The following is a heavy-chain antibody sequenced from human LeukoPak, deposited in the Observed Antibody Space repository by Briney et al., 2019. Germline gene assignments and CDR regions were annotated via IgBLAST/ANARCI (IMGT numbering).Heavy chain of an antibody. CDR1: GFTFNNYA. CDR3: AKAQRGYGRPFDY. D-gene: IGHD5-18*01. Sequence: GGSLRLSCAASGFTFNNYAMSWVRQAPGKGLEWVSIITDSGGGAYYADSVKGRFTISRDNSKNTLYLQMNSLRAEDTALYYCAKAQRGYGRPFDYWGQGTLVTVSS. CDR2: ITDSGGGA. V-gene: IGHV3-23*01. J-gene: IGHJ4*02.